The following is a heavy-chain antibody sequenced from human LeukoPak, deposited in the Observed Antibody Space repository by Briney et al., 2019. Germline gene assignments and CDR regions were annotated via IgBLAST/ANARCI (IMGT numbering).Heavy chain of an antibody. Sequence: GGSLSLSCAASAFTFSSYGMHWVRQAPGKGLEWVAVISYDGSNKYYTDSVKVRFTISRDNSKNTLYLQMNSLRAEDTAVYYCAKAPTMVVWYFDYWGQGTPVTVSS. CDR2: ISYDGSNK. CDR1: AFTFSSYG. D-gene: IGHD3-10*01. CDR3: AKAPTMVVWYFDY. J-gene: IGHJ4*02. V-gene: IGHV3-30*18.